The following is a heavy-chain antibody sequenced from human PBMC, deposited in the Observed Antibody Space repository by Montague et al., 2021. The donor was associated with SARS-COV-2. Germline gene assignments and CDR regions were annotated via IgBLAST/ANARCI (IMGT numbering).Heavy chain of an antibody. CDR3: ARGVRVSAVVIVVVITTYYFDY. J-gene: IGHJ4*02. Sequence: SVKVSCKASGYTFTSYDINWVRQATGQGLEWMGWMNPNSGNTGYAQKFQGRVTMTRNTSISTAYMELGSLRSEDTAVCYCARGVRVSAVVIVVVITTYYFDYWGQGTLVTVSS. D-gene: IGHD3-22*01. CDR1: GYTFTSYD. V-gene: IGHV1-8*01. CDR2: MNPNSGNT.